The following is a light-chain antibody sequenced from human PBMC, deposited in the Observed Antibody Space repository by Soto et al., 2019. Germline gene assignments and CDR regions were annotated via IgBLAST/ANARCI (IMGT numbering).Light chain of an antibody. J-gene: IGKJ2*01. CDR3: QQYGSSSQP. CDR2: GAT. V-gene: IGKV3-20*01. CDR1: QSVSSSY. Sequence: EIVLTQSPGTLSLSPGERATLSCRASQSVSSSYLAWYQQKPGQALRLLIYGATGRATGIRDRFSGSGSGTDFTITISRLESEDFAVYYCQQYGSSSQPVGQRTKLEIK.